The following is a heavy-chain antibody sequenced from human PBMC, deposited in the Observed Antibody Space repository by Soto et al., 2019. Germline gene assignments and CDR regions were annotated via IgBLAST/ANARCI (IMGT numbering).Heavy chain of an antibody. Sequence: SETLSLTCTVSGGSISGYYWSWIRQPPGKGLEWIGYIYYSGSTNYNPSLKSRVTISVDTSKNQFSLKLSSVTAADTAVYYCARDGRGSWYPVDVWGQGTTVTVSS. CDR3: ARDGRGSWYPVDV. J-gene: IGHJ6*02. V-gene: IGHV4-59*01. CDR1: GGSISGYY. D-gene: IGHD6-13*01. CDR2: IYYSGST.